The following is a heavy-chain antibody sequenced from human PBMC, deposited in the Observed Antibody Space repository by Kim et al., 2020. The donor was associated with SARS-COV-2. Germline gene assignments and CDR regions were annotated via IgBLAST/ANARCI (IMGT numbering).Heavy chain of an antibody. D-gene: IGHD3-10*01. Sequence: ASVKVSCKASGYTFTGYYLHWVRQAPGQGLEWMGRINPNSGDTNYAQKFHGRVTMTRDTSIRTAYMGLSRLRSDDTAVYYCARDRDMVRGVSTKFNWFDPLGQGTLVTVSS. CDR3: ARDRDMVRGVSTKFNWFDP. J-gene: IGHJ5*02. CDR1: GYTFTGYY. V-gene: IGHV1-2*06. CDR2: INPNSGDT.